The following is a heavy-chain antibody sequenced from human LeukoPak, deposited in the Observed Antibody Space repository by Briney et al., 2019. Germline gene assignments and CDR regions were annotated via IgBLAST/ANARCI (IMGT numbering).Heavy chain of an antibody. V-gene: IGHV5-51*01. J-gene: IGHJ3*02. Sequence: GESLKISCKGSGYSFTSYWIGWVRQMPGKGLEWMGIIYPGDSDTRYSPSFQGQVTISADKSISTAYLQWSSLKASDTAMYYCASLPARIVGATPGDDAFNIWGQGTMVTVSS. D-gene: IGHD1-26*01. CDR1: GYSFTSYW. CDR2: IYPGDSDT. CDR3: ASLPARIVGATPGDDAFNI.